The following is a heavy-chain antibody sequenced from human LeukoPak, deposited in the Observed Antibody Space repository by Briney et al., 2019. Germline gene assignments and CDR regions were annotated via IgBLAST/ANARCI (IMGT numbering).Heavy chain of an antibody. Sequence: TSETLSLTCTVSGGSLTNYYWSWIRQPPGKGLEWIGHSYYSGITNYNPSLKSRVTISVDTSKNQFSLKPSSVTAADTAVYYCARGEEYWFVWGKGTTVTVSS. J-gene: IGHJ6*04. CDR2: SYYSGIT. CDR3: ARGEEYWFV. V-gene: IGHV4-59*01. D-gene: IGHD2/OR15-2a*01. CDR1: GGSLTNYY.